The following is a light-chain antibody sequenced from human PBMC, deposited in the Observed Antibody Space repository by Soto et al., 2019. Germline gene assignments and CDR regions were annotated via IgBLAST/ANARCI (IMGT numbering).Light chain of an antibody. Sequence: DIQMTQSPSTLSASVGDRVTITCRASQSISSWLAWYQQKPVKAPKLLIYGASSLESGVPSRFSGSXSGTEFTLTISSLQPDDFATYYCQHYNSYSEAFGQGTKVDIK. CDR1: QSISSW. J-gene: IGKJ1*01. CDR2: GAS. V-gene: IGKV1-5*01. CDR3: QHYNSYSEA.